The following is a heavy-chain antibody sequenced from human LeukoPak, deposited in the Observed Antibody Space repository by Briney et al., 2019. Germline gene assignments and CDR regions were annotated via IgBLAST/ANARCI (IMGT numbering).Heavy chain of an antibody. CDR1: GFTFGGYG. Sequence: GGSLRLSCAGSGFTFGGYGMHWFRQTPGKGLEWVAVIAYDGSRAFYADSVKGRFTISRDNSKNTMSVQMDDLRAEDTAVYYCARYNNDHFDSWGQGTLVTVSS. V-gene: IGHV3-33*01. D-gene: IGHD1-14*01. J-gene: IGHJ4*02. CDR2: IAYDGSRA. CDR3: ARYNNDHFDS.